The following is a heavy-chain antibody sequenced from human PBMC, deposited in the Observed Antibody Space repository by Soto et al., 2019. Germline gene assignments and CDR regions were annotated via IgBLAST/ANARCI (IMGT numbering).Heavy chain of an antibody. Sequence: EVQLVESGGGLVQPGGSLRLSCAASGFTVGSNYMRWVRQALGKGLEWVSVIYSGGHTYYADSVKGRFTISKDNSKNSLHLQMNSLRAEDTSVYYCVIDYHYCDRKRYSCIDFWRQGTTVTVSS. CDR3: VIDYHYCDRKRYSCIDF. J-gene: IGHJ6*02. CDR2: IYSGGHT. V-gene: IGHV3-66*01. D-gene: IGHD4-17*01. CDR1: GFTVGSNY.